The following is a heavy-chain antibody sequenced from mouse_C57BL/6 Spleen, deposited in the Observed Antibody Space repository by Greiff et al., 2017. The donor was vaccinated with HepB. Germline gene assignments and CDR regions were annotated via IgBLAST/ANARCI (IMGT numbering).Heavy chain of an antibody. CDR2: IRNKANGYTT. D-gene: IGHD1-1*01. J-gene: IGHJ4*01. CDR1: GFTFTDYY. Sequence: EVQLVESGGGLVQPGGSLSLSCAASGFTFTDYYMSWVRQPPGKALEWLGFIRNKANGYTTEYSASVKGRFTISRDNSQSILYLQMNALRAEDSATYYCALSSPYYYAMDYWGQGTSVTVSS. V-gene: IGHV7-3*01. CDR3: ALSSPYYYAMDY.